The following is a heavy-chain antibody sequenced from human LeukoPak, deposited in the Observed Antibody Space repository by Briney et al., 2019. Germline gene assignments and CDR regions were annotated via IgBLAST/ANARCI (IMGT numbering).Heavy chain of an antibody. CDR1: GFTFSTYS. J-gene: IGHJ6*02. CDR2: ISSSSTYI. D-gene: IGHD3-9*01. Sequence: GGSLRLSCAASGFTFSTYSMNWVRQAPGKGLEWVSSISSSSTYIYYADSVRGRFTISRDNAKNSLYLQMNSLRAEDTAVYHCARDILTGYSPYYYYGLDVWGQGTTVTVSS. V-gene: IGHV3-21*01. CDR3: ARDILTGYSPYYYYGLDV.